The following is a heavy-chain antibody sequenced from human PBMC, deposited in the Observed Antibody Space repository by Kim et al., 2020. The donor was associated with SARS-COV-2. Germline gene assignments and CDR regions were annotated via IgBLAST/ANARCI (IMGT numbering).Heavy chain of an antibody. CDR3: ARPTWPMIGGPFDY. J-gene: IGHJ4*02. V-gene: IGHV1-3*01. Sequence: SQKFQGRVTITRDTSASTAYMELSSLRSEDTAVYYCARPTWPMIGGPFDYWGQGTLVTVSS. D-gene: IGHD3-22*01.